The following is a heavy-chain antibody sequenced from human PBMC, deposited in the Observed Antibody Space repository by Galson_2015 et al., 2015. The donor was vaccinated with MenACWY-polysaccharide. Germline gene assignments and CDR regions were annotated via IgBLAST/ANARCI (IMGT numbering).Heavy chain of an antibody. CDR2: ISAYNGNT. Sequence: SVKVSCKASGYTFTSYGISWVRQAPGQGLEWMGWISAYNGNTNYAQKLQGRVTMTTDTSTSTAYMELRSLRSDDTAVYYCARAKGFLELYYYYGMDVWGQGTTVSVSS. J-gene: IGHJ6*02. D-gene: IGHD3-3*01. V-gene: IGHV1-18*01. CDR3: ARAKGFLELYYYYGMDV. CDR1: GYTFTSYG.